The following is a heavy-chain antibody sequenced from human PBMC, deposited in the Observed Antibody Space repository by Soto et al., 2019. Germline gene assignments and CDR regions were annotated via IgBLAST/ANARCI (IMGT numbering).Heavy chain of an antibody. J-gene: IGHJ4*02. V-gene: IGHV3-23*01. Sequence: EVQLLESGGGLVQPGGSLRLSCAASGFIFSSYSMSLVLQAPGKGLEWVSAISGSGGSTYYADSVKGRFTIYRDKSKNTMYLQMNSLRAADTAVYYCAKVGRGTADYWGQGTLLTVSS. CDR1: GFIFSSYS. CDR3: AKVGRGTADY. CDR2: ISGSGGST. D-gene: IGHD3-16*01.